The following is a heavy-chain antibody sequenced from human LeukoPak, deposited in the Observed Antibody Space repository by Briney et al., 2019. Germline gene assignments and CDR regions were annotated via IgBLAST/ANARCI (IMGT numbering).Heavy chain of an antibody. CDR1: GGSFSGYY. D-gene: IGHD6-19*01. Sequence: SETLSLTCAVYGGSFSGYYWSWIRQPPGKGLEWIGEINHSGSTNYNPSLKSRVTISVDTSKNQFSLKLSSVTAADTAVYYCAREVRQQWLVLYAFDIWGQGTMVTVSS. CDR3: AREVRQQWLVLYAFDI. CDR2: INHSGST. J-gene: IGHJ3*02. V-gene: IGHV4-34*01.